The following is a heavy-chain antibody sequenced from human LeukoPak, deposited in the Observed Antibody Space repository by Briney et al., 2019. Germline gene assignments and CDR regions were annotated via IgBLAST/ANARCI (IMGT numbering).Heavy chain of an antibody. J-gene: IGHJ4*02. D-gene: IGHD6-13*01. Sequence: GRSLRLSCAASGFTFSSYGMHWVRQAPGKGLEWVAVISYDGSNKYYADSVKGRFTISRDNSKNTLYLQMNSLRAEDTAVYYCAKGAIAAAVYLFVWGQGTLATVSS. CDR1: GFTFSSYG. CDR3: AKGAIAAAVYLFV. CDR2: ISYDGSNK. V-gene: IGHV3-30*18.